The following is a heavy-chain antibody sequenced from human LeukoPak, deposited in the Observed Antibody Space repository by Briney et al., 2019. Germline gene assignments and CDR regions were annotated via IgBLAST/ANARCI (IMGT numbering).Heavy chain of an antibody. CDR1: GFTVITND. J-gene: IGHJ4*02. V-gene: IGHV3-53*01. D-gene: IGHD3-16*01. CDR3: ARGVDPLAANTWAY. CDR2: LYSDGNT. Sequence: GGSLRLSCAASGFTVITNDMTWVRQAPGKGLEWVSVLYSDGNTKYSDSCQGRFTIPRDNSKKTLLSEMKNPHTAHHAVDSLARGVDPLAANTWAYWGQGTLVSVSS.